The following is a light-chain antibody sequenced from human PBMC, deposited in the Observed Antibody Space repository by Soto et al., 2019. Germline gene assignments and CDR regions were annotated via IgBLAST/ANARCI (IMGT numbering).Light chain of an antibody. Sequence: EAVLTQSPATLSVSPGARTPLFCRASQSVATNLAWYQQRPGQAPRLLLYGASKRAIGLPARFSGSGSGTEFTLTITSLQSEDFAVYYCQQYNNWPQTFGQGTKVDIK. V-gene: IGKV3-15*01. CDR3: QQYNNWPQT. CDR1: QSVATN. J-gene: IGKJ1*01. CDR2: GAS.